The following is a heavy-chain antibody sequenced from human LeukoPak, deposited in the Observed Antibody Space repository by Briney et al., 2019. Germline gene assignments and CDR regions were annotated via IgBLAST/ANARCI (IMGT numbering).Heavy chain of an antibody. CDR3: AKAGPYEQLLADY. J-gene: IGHJ4*02. V-gene: IGHV3-30*02. CDR2: IRYDGSNK. CDR1: GFTFSSYG. Sequence: GGSLRLSCAASGFTFSSYGMHWVRQAPGKGLEWVVFIRYDGSNKYYADSVKGRFTISRDNSKNTLYLQMNSLRAEDTAVYYCAKAGPYEQLLADYWGQGTLVTVSS. D-gene: IGHD6-6*01.